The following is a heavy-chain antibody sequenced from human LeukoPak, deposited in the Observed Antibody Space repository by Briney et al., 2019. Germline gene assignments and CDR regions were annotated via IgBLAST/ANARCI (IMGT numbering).Heavy chain of an antibody. J-gene: IGHJ3*02. CDR3: ARGRYCSGGSCYSGSGAFDI. CDR2: IIHFLGIA. D-gene: IGHD2-15*01. CDR1: GGSFSSYT. Sequence: SVKAFCWASGGSFSSYTISWVRQAPGQGLVWMGRIIHFLGIANYDQKFQGRVTITADKSTSTAYMELSSLRSEDTAVYYCARGRYCSGGSCYSGSGAFDIWGQGTMVTVSS. V-gene: IGHV1-69*02.